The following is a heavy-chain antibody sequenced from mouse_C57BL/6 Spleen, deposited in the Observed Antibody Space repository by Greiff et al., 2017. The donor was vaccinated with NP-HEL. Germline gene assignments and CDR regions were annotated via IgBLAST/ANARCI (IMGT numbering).Heavy chain of an antibody. V-gene: IGHV7-3*01. J-gene: IGHJ2*01. CDR3: ARYPPYLGGFDY. Sequence: EVKLVESGGGLVQPGGSLSLSCAASGFTFTDYYMSWVRQPPGKALEWLGFIRNKANGYTTEYSASVKGRFTISRDNSQSILYLQMNALRAEDSATYYCARYPPYLGGFDYWGQGTTLTVSS. CDR1: GFTFTDYY. D-gene: IGHD1-1*02. CDR2: IRNKANGYTT.